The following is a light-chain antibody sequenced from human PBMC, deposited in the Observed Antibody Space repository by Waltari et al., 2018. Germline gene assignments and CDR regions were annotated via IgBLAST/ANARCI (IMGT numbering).Light chain of an antibody. CDR2: RAS. Sequence: ELVMTQSPATLSVSPGERASLSCRASQSASTSLSWYQQTPGQAPSLLIYRASTRAAGIPDRFSGSGSGTEFTLTISSLLPDDFATYYCQQYNDYSSWTFGQGTRV. CDR1: QSASTS. J-gene: IGKJ1*01. CDR3: QQYNDYSSWT. V-gene: IGKV3-15*01.